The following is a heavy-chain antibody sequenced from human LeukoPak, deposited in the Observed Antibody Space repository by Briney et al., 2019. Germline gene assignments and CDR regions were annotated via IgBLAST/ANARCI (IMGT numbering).Heavy chain of an antibody. J-gene: IGHJ4*02. CDR3: ASIYSGYDSHFDY. D-gene: IGHD5-12*01. CDR2: IYRVGST. CDR1: GFTFSSYW. Sequence: GGSLRLSCAASGFTFSSYWMSWVRQAPGKGLEWVSIIYRVGSTYYADSVKGRFTISRDNSKNTLFLQMNSLRAEDTAVYYCASIYSGYDSHFDYWGQGTLVTVSS. V-gene: IGHV3-53*01.